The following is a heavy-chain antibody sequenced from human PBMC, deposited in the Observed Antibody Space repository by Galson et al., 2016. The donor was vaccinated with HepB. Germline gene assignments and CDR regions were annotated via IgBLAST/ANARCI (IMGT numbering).Heavy chain of an antibody. CDR2: TSSDGSNK. J-gene: IGHJ4*02. CDR3: AKVSDEYYFDY. CDR1: GFTFSSYG. Sequence: SLRLSCAASGFTFSSYGMHWVRQAPGKGLEWVVVTSSDGSNKHYADSVKDRFTISRDNSKKTLYLQMNSLRAEDTAVYYCAKVSDEYYFDYWGQGTLVTVSS. V-gene: IGHV3-30*18.